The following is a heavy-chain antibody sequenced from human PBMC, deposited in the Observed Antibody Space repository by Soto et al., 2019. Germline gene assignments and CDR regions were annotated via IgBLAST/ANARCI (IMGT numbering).Heavy chain of an antibody. Sequence: AETLSLTCAVYGGAFSGYYWICIGHPPGKWREWIGEINHSGSTNYNPSLKSRVTISVDTSKNQLSLKLSSVTAADTAVYYCARRPIVVVPAARVRGYYYGMDVWGQGTTVTVSS. V-gene: IGHV4-34*01. J-gene: IGHJ6*02. CDR2: INHSGST. CDR1: GGAFSGYY. CDR3: ARRPIVVVPAARVRGYYYGMDV. D-gene: IGHD2-2*01.